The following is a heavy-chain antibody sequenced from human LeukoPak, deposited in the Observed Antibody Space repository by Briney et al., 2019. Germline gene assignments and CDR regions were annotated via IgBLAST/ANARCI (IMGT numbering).Heavy chain of an antibody. J-gene: IGHJ4*02. CDR3: ARVYGYDFWSGYDY. Sequence: SETLSLTCTVSGGSISSSSYYWGWIRQPPGKGLEWIGSIYYSGSTYYNPSLKSRVTISVDTSKNQFSLKLSSVTAADTAVYYCARVYGYDFWSGYDYWGQGTLVTVSS. CDR1: GGSISSSSYY. V-gene: IGHV4-39*01. D-gene: IGHD3-3*01. CDR2: IYYSGST.